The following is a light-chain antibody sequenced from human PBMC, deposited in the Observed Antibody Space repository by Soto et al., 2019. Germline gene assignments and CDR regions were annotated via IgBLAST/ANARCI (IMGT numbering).Light chain of an antibody. Sequence: EIVLTPSPATLSVSPVERATLSCRASQRISNNLAWYQQKPGQAPRLLIYTASTRATGIPARFSGSGSGTEFTLTISSLQSEDFAVYYCLQYNNWPPTWTFGQGTKVDIK. CDR3: LQYNNWPPTWT. CDR2: TAS. CDR1: QRISNN. V-gene: IGKV3-15*01. J-gene: IGKJ1*01.